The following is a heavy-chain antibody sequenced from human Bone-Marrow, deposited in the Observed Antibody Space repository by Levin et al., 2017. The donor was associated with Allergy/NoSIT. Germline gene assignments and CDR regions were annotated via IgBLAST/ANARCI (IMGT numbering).Heavy chain of an antibody. CDR2: IYYGGNT. CDR3: ARKSGSYYYAMDV. Sequence: SETLSLTCTVSGGSIRSSSYYWGWLRQPPGKGLEWIGRIYYGGNTDYNPSLKRRVTMSVDTSKNQFSLKLSSVTAADTAVYYCARKSGSYYYAMDVWGQGTTVTVSS. V-gene: IGHV4-39*07. J-gene: IGHJ6*02. CDR1: GGSIRSSSYY. D-gene: IGHD3-22*01.